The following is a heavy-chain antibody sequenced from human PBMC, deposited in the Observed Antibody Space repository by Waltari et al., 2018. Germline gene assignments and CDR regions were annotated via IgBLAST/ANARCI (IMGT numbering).Heavy chain of an antibody. V-gene: IGHV4-30-4*08. J-gene: IGHJ3*02. D-gene: IGHD3-16*01. CDR2: IFYSGTA. CDR1: GGSIGGTHYY. CDR3: ARYDDGFHI. Sequence: QVQLQESGPGLVEPSQTLSLTCSVSGGSIGGTHYYWSWIRQTPGKDLEWIGYIFYSGTAYYNPSLSSRVTMSVDTSKNQFSLRLTSVTAADTAFYYCARYDDGFHIWGQGTMVTVSS.